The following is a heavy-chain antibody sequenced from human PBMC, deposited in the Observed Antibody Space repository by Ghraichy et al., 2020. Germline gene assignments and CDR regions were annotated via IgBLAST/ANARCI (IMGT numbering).Heavy chain of an antibody. J-gene: IGHJ6*03. D-gene: IGHD3-10*01. CDR3: ARIEGGEGVIRYYYYYYMDV. Sequence: GGSLRLSCAASGFTVSSNYMSWVRQAPGKGLEWVSVIYSGGSTYYADSVKGRFTISRDNSKNTRYLQMNSLRAEDTAVYYCARIEGGEGVIRYYYYYYMDVWGKGTTVTVSS. V-gene: IGHV3-53*01. CDR1: GFTVSSNY. CDR2: IYSGGST.